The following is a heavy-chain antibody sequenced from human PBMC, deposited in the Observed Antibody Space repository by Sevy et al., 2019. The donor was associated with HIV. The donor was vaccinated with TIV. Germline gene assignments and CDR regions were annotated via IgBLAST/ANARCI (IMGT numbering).Heavy chain of an antibody. J-gene: IGHJ4*02. D-gene: IGHD6-19*01. CDR2: IKPDGSAK. CDR3: ARDPFYSSFDS. CDR1: GFTFSPYW. Sequence: GGSLRLSCLASGFTFSPYWMTWFRQAPGKGLEFAANIKPDGSAKNYVDSVKGRFTISRDNAKNSLYLQMTSLRAEDTAIYCCARDPFYSSFDSWGQGTLVTVSS. V-gene: IGHV3-7*01.